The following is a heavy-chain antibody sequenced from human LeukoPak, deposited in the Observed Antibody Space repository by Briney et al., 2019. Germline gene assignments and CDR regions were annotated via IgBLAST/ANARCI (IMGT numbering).Heavy chain of an antibody. CDR2: IYSGGST. CDR1: GFTVSSNY. CDR3: AVSYGSGSYIAFDI. Sequence: PAGGSLRLSCAASGFTVSSNYMSWVRQAPGKGLEWVSVIYSGGSTYYADSVKGRFTISRDNSKNTLYLQMNSLRAEDTAVYYCAVSYGSGSYIAFDIWGQGTMVTVSS. J-gene: IGHJ3*02. D-gene: IGHD3-10*01. V-gene: IGHV3-66*01.